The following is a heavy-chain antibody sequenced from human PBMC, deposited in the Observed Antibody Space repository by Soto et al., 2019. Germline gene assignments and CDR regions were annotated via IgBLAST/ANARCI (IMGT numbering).Heavy chain of an antibody. Sequence: SCAASGFTFRSSAVQWVRQARGQRLEWIGWLVVGTGNTNYAQKFQQRVTISSDRSTNTVSRELSSLTSEDTAVYYCATGAYCSGGSCSDYYYYYYGMDLWGQGTTVTVSS. CDR2: LVVGTGNT. J-gene: IGHJ6*02. CDR1: GFTFRSSA. V-gene: IGHV1-58*01. CDR3: ATGAYCSGGSCSDYYYYYYGMDL. D-gene: IGHD2-15*01.